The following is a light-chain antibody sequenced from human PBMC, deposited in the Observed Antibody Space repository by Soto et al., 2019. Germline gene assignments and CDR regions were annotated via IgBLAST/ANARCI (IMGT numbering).Light chain of an antibody. J-gene: IGKJ1*01. CDR2: DAS. V-gene: IGKV1D-13*01. CDR3: QQFSNYPHV. Sequence: IQMTQSPSSLSASVGDRVTITCRASQSISRNLNWYQQKQGKAPKLLIYDASTVEAGVPSRFSGSGSGTDFTLTISSLQPEDFATYYCQQFSNYPHVFGQGTKVDIK. CDR1: QSISRN.